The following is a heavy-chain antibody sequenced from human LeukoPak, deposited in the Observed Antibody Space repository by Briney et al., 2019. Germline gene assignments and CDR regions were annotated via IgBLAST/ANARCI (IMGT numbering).Heavy chain of an antibody. Sequence: PSETLSLTCTVSGGSISSYYWSWIRQPPGKGLEWIGYIYYSGSTYYNPSLKSRVTISVDTSKNQFSLKLSSVTAADTAVYYCARENADYYGSGRPFDYWGQGTLVTVSS. D-gene: IGHD3-10*01. CDR3: ARENADYYGSGRPFDY. CDR2: IYYSGST. CDR1: GGSISSYY. V-gene: IGHV4-59*12. J-gene: IGHJ4*02.